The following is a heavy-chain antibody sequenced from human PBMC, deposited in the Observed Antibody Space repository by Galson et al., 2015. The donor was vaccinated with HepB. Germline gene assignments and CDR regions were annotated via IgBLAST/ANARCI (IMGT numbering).Heavy chain of an antibody. V-gene: IGHV1-18*04. Sequence: SVKVSCKASGSTFTSYGISWVRQAPGQGLEWMGWISAYNGNTNYAQKLQGRVTMTTDTSTSTAYMELRSLRSDDTAVYYCARERSYYDSSGIGIFDYWGQGTLVTVSS. CDR2: ISAYNGNT. CDR1: GSTFTSYG. J-gene: IGHJ4*02. CDR3: ARERSYYDSSGIGIFDY. D-gene: IGHD3-22*01.